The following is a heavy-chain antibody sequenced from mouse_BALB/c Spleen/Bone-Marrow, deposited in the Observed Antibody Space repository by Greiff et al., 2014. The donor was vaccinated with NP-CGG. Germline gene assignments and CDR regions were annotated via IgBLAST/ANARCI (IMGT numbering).Heavy chain of an antibody. CDR1: GYTFINHH. CDR2: INPYNDYT. J-gene: IGHJ3*01. V-gene: IGHV1S45*01. Sequence: VQLKESGAELVRPGASVKISCKAFGYTFINHHINWVKQRPGQGLDWIGYINPYNDYTSYNQKFKGKATLTVDKSSSTAYMELSSLTSEDSAVYFCAREDYGAWFPYWGQGTLVTVSA. D-gene: IGHD1-2*01. CDR3: AREDYGAWFPY.